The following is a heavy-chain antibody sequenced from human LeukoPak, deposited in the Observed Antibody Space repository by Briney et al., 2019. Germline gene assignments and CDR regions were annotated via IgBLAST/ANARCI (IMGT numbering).Heavy chain of an antibody. Sequence: ASVKVSCKASGYSFTSYYMHWVRQAPGQGLEWVGVINPSGGSTSYAQKFQGRVTMTRDTSTSTVYMEVSSLRSEDTAVYYCARDSSGTPTYCYGMDVWGQGTTVTVSS. J-gene: IGHJ6*02. V-gene: IGHV1-46*01. CDR1: GYSFTSYY. CDR3: ARDSSGTPTYCYGMDV. CDR2: INPSGGST. D-gene: IGHD2/OR15-2a*01.